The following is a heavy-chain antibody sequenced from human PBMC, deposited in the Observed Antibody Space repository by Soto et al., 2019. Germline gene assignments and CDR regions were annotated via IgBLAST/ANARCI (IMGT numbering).Heavy chain of an antibody. Sequence: ASVKVSCKASGYTFTSYGISWVRQAPGQGLEWMGWISAYNGNTNYAQKLQGRVAMTTDTSTSTAYMELRSLRSEDTAVYYRARADYDFWSGYSPIDYWGQGTLVTVSS. V-gene: IGHV1-18*01. J-gene: IGHJ4*02. CDR2: ISAYNGNT. CDR3: ARADYDFWSGYSPIDY. CDR1: GYTFTSYG. D-gene: IGHD3-3*01.